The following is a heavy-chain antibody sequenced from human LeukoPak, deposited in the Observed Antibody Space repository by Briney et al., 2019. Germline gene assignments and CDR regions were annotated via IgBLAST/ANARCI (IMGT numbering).Heavy chain of an antibody. CDR1: GGSISSYY. CDR2: IYYSGST. CDR3: ARGPSWYYFDY. J-gene: IGHJ4*02. Sequence: SETLSLTCTVSGGSISSYYWSWIRQPPGKGLEWIGYIYYSGSTNYNPSLKSRVTISVDTSKNQFSLKLSSVTAGDTAVYYCARGPSWYYFDYWGQGTLVTVSS. V-gene: IGHV4-59*01.